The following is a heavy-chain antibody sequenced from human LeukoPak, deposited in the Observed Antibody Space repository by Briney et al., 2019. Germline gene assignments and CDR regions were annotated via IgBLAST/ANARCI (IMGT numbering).Heavy chain of an antibody. D-gene: IGHD3-10*01. CDR2: INPNSGGT. J-gene: IGHJ4*02. V-gene: IGHV1-2*02. Sequence: ASVKVSCKASGYTFTGYYVHWVRQAPGQGLGWMGLINPNSGGTNYAQKFQGRVTMTRDTSISTAYMELSRLRSDDTAVYYCARAAMVRGVIITLFFDYWGQGTLVTVSS. CDR1: GYTFTGYY. CDR3: ARAAMVRGVIITLFFDY.